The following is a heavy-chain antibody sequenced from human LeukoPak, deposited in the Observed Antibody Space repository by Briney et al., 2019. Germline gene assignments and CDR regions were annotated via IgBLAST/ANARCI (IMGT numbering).Heavy chain of an antibody. D-gene: IGHD6-13*01. Sequence: SETLSLTCAVYGGSFSGYYWSWVRQPPGKGREWVGEINHSGRTNYNPSLKSRVTISVDTSKHQFSLKLSSVTAADTAVYYCARVESGYSSSWYPSRRGYYFDYWGQGTLVTVSS. CDR1: GGSFSGYY. V-gene: IGHV4-34*01. CDR2: INHSGRT. J-gene: IGHJ4*02. CDR3: ARVESGYSSSWYPSRRGYYFDY.